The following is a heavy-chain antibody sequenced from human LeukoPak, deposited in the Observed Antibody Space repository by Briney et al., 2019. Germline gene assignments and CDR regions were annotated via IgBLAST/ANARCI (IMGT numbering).Heavy chain of an antibody. D-gene: IGHD2-8*01. V-gene: IGHV1-18*01. CDR1: GYTFTTYG. Sequence: ASVKVSCKTSGYTFTTYGVSWVRQTPGQGLEWMGWINPYNGNRNSAQRFQGRVTMTTDPSTTTAYMELRSLRSDGTAMYYCARELYGRFDSWGQGTLVTVSS. CDR3: ARELYGRFDS. J-gene: IGHJ5*01. CDR2: INPYNGNR.